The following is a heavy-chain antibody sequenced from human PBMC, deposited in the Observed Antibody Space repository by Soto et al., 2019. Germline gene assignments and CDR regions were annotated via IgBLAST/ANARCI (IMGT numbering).Heavy chain of an antibody. D-gene: IGHD2-21*02. Sequence: PSETLSLTCTVSGGSVNSYYCICIRHPPLKGSEWIVYIFYSGSTNSNPPLKSRVTMSLDMSKNHFSLKLTSVTAADTAVYYCARVRPEYCGGDCPHFDSWGQGTLVTVSS. CDR2: IFYSGST. J-gene: IGHJ4*02. CDR1: GGSVNSYY. V-gene: IGHV4-59*02. CDR3: ARVRPEYCGGDCPHFDS.